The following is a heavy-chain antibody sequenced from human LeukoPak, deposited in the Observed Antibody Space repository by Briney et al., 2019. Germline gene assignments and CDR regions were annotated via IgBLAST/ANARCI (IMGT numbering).Heavy chain of an antibody. CDR2: IKSKTDGGTT. CDR3: TTGGGYGDLFDY. D-gene: IGHD4-17*01. V-gene: IGHV3-15*01. CDR1: GFTFSNAW. J-gene: IGHJ4*02. Sequence: NTGGSLRLSCAASGFTFSNAWMSWVRQAPGKGLEWVGRIKSKTDGGTTDYAAPVKGRFTISRDDSKNTLYLQMNSLKTEDTAVYYCTTGGGYGDLFDYWGQGTLVTVSS.